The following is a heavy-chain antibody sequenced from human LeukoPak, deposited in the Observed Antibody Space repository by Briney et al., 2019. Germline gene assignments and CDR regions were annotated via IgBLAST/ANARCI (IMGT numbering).Heavy chain of an antibody. D-gene: IGHD4-23*01. CDR3: ARAGGNPSNYYYYMDV. Sequence: SETLSLTCTVSGGSISSYYWSWIRQPAGKGLEWIGRIYTSGSTNYNPSLKSRVTMSVDTSKNQFSLKLSSVTAADTAVYYCARAGGNPSNYYYYMDVWGKGTTVTVSS. CDR2: IYTSGST. V-gene: IGHV4-4*07. J-gene: IGHJ6*03. CDR1: GGSISSYY.